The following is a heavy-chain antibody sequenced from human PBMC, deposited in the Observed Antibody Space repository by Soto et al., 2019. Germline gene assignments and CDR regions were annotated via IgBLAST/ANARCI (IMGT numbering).Heavy chain of an antibody. J-gene: IGHJ4*02. CDR1: GFTFSGSA. D-gene: IGHD3-22*01. Sequence: GGSLRLSCEASGFTFSGSAMHWVRQSCGRGLERVGRIRSKANSYATAYAASVKGRFSISRDESKNTAYLQMHSLNTEDPAGYYCTRRSPDDMIRKWGQGTQVTVSS. CDR3: TRRSPDDMIRK. V-gene: IGHV3-73*01. CDR2: IRSKANSYAT.